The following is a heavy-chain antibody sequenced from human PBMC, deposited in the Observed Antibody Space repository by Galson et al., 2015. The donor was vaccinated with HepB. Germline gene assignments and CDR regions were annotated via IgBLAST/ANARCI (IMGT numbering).Heavy chain of an antibody. CDR1: GGSFSGYY. CDR3: ARVPPYCGGDCYAADAFDI. Sequence: ETLSLTCAVYGGSFSGYYWSWIRQPPGKGLEWIGEINHSGSTNYNPSLKSRVTISVDTSKNQFSLKLSSVTAADTAVYYCARVPPYCGGDCYAADAFDIWGQGTMVTVSS. D-gene: IGHD2-21*02. V-gene: IGHV4-34*01. CDR2: INHSGST. J-gene: IGHJ3*02.